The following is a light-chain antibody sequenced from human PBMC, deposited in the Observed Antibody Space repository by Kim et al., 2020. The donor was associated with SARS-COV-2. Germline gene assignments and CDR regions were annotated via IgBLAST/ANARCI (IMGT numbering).Light chain of an antibody. V-gene: IGLV3-21*04. Sequence: VAPGKTARITCGGNNIGSKSVHWYQQKPGQAPVLVIYYDIDRPSGIPERFSGSNSGNTATLTISRVEAGDEADYYCQVWDSSSDVVFGGGTQLTVL. CDR2: YDI. CDR1: NIGSKS. J-gene: IGLJ2*01. CDR3: QVWDSSSDVV.